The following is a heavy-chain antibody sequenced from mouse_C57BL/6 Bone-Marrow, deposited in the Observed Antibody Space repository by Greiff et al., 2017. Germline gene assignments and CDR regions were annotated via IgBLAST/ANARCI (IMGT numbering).Heavy chain of an antibody. CDR1: GYTFTSYW. J-gene: IGHJ2*01. CDR3: ARKGMNY. CDR2: IYPGSGST. V-gene: IGHV1-55*01. Sequence: QVQLQQPGAELVKPGASVKMSCKASGYTFTSYWITWVKQRPGQGLEWIGDIYPGSGSTNYNEKFTSKATLTVDTSSSTAYMQLSSRTSEDTAVYYCARKGMNYWGQGTTLTVSS.